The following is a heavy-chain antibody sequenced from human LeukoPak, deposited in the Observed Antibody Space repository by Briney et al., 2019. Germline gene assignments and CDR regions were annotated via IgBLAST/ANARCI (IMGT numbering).Heavy chain of an antibody. CDR1: GGSLSGYY. CDR3: ARGLYYDFWSGYMVPFDY. J-gene: IGHJ4*02. CDR2: INHSGST. V-gene: IGHV4-34*01. D-gene: IGHD3-3*01. Sequence: SETLSLTCAVYGGSLSGYYWSWIRQPPGKGLEWIGEINHSGSTNYNPPLKSRVTISVDTSKNQFSLKLSSVTAADTAVYYCARGLYYDFWSGYMVPFDYWGQGTLVTVSS.